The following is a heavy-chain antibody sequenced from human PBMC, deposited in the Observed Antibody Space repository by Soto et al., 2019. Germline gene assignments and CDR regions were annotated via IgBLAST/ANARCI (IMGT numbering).Heavy chain of an antibody. V-gene: IGHV3-30-3*01. D-gene: IGHD3-10*01. Sequence: GGSLRLSCAASGFTFSSYAMHWVRQAPGKGLEWVALISYDGSNKYYADSVKGRFTISRDNSKNTLYLQMNSLRADDTAVYYSARDGDGYFDYWGQGTLVTVSS. J-gene: IGHJ4*02. CDR3: ARDGDGYFDY. CDR2: ISYDGSNK. CDR1: GFTFSSYA.